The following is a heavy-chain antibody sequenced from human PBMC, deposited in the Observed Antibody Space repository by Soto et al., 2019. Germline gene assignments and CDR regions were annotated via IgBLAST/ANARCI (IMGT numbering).Heavy chain of an antibody. V-gene: IGHV4-39*01. CDR2: FYYSGST. CDR3: ARLYGGSLFDY. D-gene: IGHD2-15*01. J-gene: IGHJ4*02. Sequence: QLQLQESGPGLVKPSETLSLTCTVSGGSISSSSYYWGWIRQPPGKGLEWIGSFYYSGSTYYNPSLKRRVTISVDTSKTPFSLKLSSGTAADTAVYYCARLYGGSLFDYWGQGTLVTVSS. CDR1: GGSISSSSYY.